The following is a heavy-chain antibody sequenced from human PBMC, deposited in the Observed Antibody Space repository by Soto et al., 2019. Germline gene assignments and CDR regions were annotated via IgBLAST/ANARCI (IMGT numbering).Heavy chain of an antibody. CDR1: GGSFSGYY. CDR2: INHSGST. V-gene: IGHV4-34*01. J-gene: IGHJ4*02. D-gene: IGHD2-15*01. Sequence: PSETLPLTCAVYGGSFSGYYWSWIRQPPGKGLEWIGEINHSGSTNYNPSLKSRVTISVDTSKNQFSLKLSSVTAADTAVYYCARGLRDIVVVVARGRRQFDYWGQGTLVTVSS. CDR3: ARGLRDIVVVVARGRRQFDY.